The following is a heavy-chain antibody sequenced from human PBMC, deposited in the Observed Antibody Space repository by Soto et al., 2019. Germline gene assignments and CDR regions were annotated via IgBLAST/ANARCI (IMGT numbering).Heavy chain of an antibody. D-gene: IGHD3-9*01. Sequence: PSETLSLSCTVSGGSIINGDYYWSWIRKPPGKGLERIGYIYYSGNTYYNPSLKSRVMISVDTSKNQFSLNLSSVTAADTAVNYCASGYYDILTGRDTKYYFDYWGQGALVTVS. CDR2: IYYSGNT. CDR3: ASGYYDILTGRDTKYYFDY. V-gene: IGHV4-30-4*01. J-gene: IGHJ4*02. CDR1: GGSIINGDYY.